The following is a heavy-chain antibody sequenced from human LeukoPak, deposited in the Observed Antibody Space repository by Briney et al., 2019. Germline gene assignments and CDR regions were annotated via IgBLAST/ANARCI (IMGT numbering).Heavy chain of an antibody. J-gene: IGHJ5*02. D-gene: IGHD2-2*01. CDR2: ISSSSSYI. CDR3: ARDRGCSSTSCYLHWFDP. CDR1: GFTFSTYA. V-gene: IGHV3-21*01. Sequence: PGGSLRLSCAASGFTFSTYAVNWVRQAPGKGLEWVSSISSSSSYIYYADSVKGRFTISRDNAKNSLYLQMNSLRAEDTAVYYCARDRGCSSTSCYLHWFDPWGQGTLVTVSS.